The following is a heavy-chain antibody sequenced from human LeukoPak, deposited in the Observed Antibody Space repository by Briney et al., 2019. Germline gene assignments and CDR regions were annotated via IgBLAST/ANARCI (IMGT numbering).Heavy chain of an antibody. CDR1: GFTFSIYA. V-gene: IGHV3-64*01. CDR3: ARGNKVGATAYYYMDV. Sequence: PGGSLRLSCAASGFTFSIYAMYWVRQAPGKGLEYVSAITNNGDNTYYANSVKGRFTISRDNSKNTLYLQLGSLRAEDMAVYYCARGNKVGATAYYYMDVWGKGTTVTVSS. J-gene: IGHJ6*03. D-gene: IGHD1-26*01. CDR2: ITNNGDNT.